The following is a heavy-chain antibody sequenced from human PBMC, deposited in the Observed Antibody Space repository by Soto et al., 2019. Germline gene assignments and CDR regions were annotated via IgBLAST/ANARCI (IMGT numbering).Heavy chain of an antibody. CDR3: TADRFSSGLYFDY. CDR2: IKSKTDGGTR. Sequence: GGSLRLSCAASGFTFSNVWMSWVRQAPGKGLEWVGRIKSKTDGGTRDYAAPVKGRFTISRDDSKNTLYLQMNSLKTEDTALYYCTADRFSSGLYFDYWGQGTLVTVSS. J-gene: IGHJ4*02. D-gene: IGHD6-19*01. V-gene: IGHV3-15*01. CDR1: GFTFSNVW.